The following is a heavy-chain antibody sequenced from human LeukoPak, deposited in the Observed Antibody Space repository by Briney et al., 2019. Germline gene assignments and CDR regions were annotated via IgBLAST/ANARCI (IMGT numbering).Heavy chain of an antibody. CDR3: ARGVPVLLWFGELRSPTYYFDY. D-gene: IGHD3-10*01. CDR1: GYTFTSYD. Sequence: GASVKVSCEASGYTFTSYDINWVRQATGQGLEWMGWMNPNSCNTGYAQKFQGRVTMTRNTSISTAYMELSSLRSEDTAVYYCARGVPVLLWFGELRSPTYYFDYWGQGTLVTVSS. J-gene: IGHJ4*02. V-gene: IGHV1-8*01. CDR2: MNPNSCNT.